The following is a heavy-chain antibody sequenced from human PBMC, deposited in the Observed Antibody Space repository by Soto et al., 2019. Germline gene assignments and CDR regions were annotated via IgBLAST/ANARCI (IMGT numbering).Heavy chain of an antibody. V-gene: IGHV3-48*01. CDR1: GFTFSTYS. Sequence: EVQLVESGGDLVQPGGSLRLSCAASGFTFSTYSMNWVRQAPGKGLEWVSSISSSSTIYYADSVKGRFTISRDNVQNSLYLHMHSLRAEDTAVYYCARKRGSGWTFDYWGQGTLVTVSS. CDR3: ARKRGSGWTFDY. J-gene: IGHJ4*02. CDR2: ISSSSTI. D-gene: IGHD6-19*01.